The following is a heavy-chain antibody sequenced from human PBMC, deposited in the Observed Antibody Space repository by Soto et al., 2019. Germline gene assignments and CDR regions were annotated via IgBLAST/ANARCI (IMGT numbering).Heavy chain of an antibody. CDR3: ASRRGHYDFWSGYYTFDY. CDR1: GGSISSSSYY. V-gene: IGHV4-39*01. J-gene: IGHJ4*02. D-gene: IGHD3-3*01. CDR2: IYYSGST. Sequence: SETLSLTCTVSGGSISSSSYYWGWIRQPPGKGLEWIGSIYYSGSTYYNPSLKSRVTISVDTSKNQFSLKLSSVTAADTAVYYCASRRGHYDFWSGYYTFDYWGQGTLVTVSS.